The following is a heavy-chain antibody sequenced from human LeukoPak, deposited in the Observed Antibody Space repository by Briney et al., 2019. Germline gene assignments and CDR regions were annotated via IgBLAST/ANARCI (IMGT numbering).Heavy chain of an antibody. D-gene: IGHD2-2*01. CDR2: ISNTGTT. CDR1: GYSIRSGYY. CDR3: ARRYCSTTGCWSDAFDI. Sequence: SETLSLTCAASGYSIRSGYYWGGSRQSPGKGLGGIGSISNTGTTYYKPSLKSRVTISVDTSKNQFSLNLSFVTASDTAVYYCARRYCSTTGCWSDAFDIWGHGTMVTAS. V-gene: IGHV4-38-2*01. J-gene: IGHJ3*02.